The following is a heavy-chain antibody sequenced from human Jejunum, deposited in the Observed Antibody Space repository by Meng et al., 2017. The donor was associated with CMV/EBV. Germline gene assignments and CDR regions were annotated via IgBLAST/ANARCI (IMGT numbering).Heavy chain of an antibody. D-gene: IGHD2-2*01. J-gene: IGHJ4*02. CDR1: GGSISGYY. V-gene: IGHV4-59*01. CDR3: ARYALDWEGFDY. CDR2: IHYSGST. Sequence: FSFSGGSISGYYWSWIRQPPGKVLAWTGYIHYSGSTNYNPSLKSRVTISVDMSKNQFSLKLTSVTAADTAVYYCARYALDWEGFDYWDQGTLVTVSS.